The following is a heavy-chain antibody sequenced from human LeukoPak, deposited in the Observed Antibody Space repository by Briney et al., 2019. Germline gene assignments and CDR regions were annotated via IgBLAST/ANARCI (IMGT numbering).Heavy chain of an antibody. V-gene: IGHV4-38-2*01. CDR3: ARLSLTPGVDY. D-gene: IGHD4-17*01. CDR2: LHHSGTT. Sequence: SETLSLTCAVSGYSINSAFYWGWIRQPPGKGLEWIGSLHHSGTTNYNPSLKSRGTISVDTSKNHFSLKLSSVTAADTAVYFCARLSLTPGVDYWGQGTLVTVSS. CDR1: GYSINSAFY. J-gene: IGHJ4*02.